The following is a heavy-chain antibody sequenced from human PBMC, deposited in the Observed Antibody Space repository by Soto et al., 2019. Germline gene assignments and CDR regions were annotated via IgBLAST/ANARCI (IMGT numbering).Heavy chain of an antibody. J-gene: IGHJ6*02. CDR2: IIPIPGTA. Sequence: QVQLVQSGAEVKKPGSSVKVSCKASGGTFSSYAISWVRQAPGQGLEWMGGIIPIPGTANYAQKFQGRVTITADESTSTAYMELSSLRSEDTAVYNCARSQGSSTSLEIYYYYYYGMDVWGQGTTVPVSS. V-gene: IGHV1-69*01. CDR1: GGTFSSYA. CDR3: ARSQGSSTSLEIYYYYYYGMDV. D-gene: IGHD2-2*01.